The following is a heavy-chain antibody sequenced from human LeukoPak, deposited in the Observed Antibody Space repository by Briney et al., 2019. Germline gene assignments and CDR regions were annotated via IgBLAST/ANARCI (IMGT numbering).Heavy chain of an antibody. J-gene: IGHJ4*02. CDR3: GRDQQPKKYYYDSSGSSAY. Sequence: GGSLRLSCAASGFIFSNYEMNWVRQAPGKGLEWVAFISSSGSTAYYADSVKGRFVISKDNAKNSLDLEMHSLRAEDTAVYYCGRDQQPKKYYYDSSGSSAYWGQGTLLTVSS. D-gene: IGHD3-22*01. CDR2: ISSSGSTA. V-gene: IGHV3-48*03. CDR1: GFIFSNYE.